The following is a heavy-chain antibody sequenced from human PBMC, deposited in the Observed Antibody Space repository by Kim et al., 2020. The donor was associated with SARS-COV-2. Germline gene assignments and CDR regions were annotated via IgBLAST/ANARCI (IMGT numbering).Heavy chain of an antibody. Sequence: GGSLRLSCAASGFTFSSYSMNWVRQAPGKGLEWVSYISSSSSTIYYADSVKGRFTISRDNAKNSLYLQMNSLRAEDTAVYYCARDGRETYYYDSSGYSPTYYFDYWGQGTLVTVSS. CDR1: GFTFSSYS. CDR2: ISSSSSTI. J-gene: IGHJ4*02. D-gene: IGHD3-22*01. CDR3: ARDGRETYYYDSSGYSPTYYFDY. V-gene: IGHV3-48*04.